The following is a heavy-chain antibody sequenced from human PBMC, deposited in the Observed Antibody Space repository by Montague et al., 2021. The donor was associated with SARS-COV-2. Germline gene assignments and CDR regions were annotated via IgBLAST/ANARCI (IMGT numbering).Heavy chain of an antibody. V-gene: IGHV4-34*01. Sequence: SETLSLTCAVSGGSFSTYYWSWIRQPPGTGLEWMAEINHSGSSNYNPSLKRRVTMSVDTSKNQFSLKLNSVTVADTAVYYCARPAYCGADCFSGWENFFDSWGQGTPVTVSS. CDR3: ARPAYCGADCFSGWENFFDS. J-gene: IGHJ4*02. CDR1: GGSFSTYY. CDR2: INHSGSS. D-gene: IGHD2-21*02.